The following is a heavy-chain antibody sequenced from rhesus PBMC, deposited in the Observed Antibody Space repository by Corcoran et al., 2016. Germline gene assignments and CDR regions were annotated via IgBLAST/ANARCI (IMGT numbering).Heavy chain of an antibody. Sequence: EVQLVESGGALAQPGGSLRLSCAASGFTFDDYAMHWVRQAPGKVLEWVSRISWNSGTIYYADSVKGRFTISRDNAKNSLFLQMDRLRAEDTAVYYCTRGYSYNYFDYWGQGVLVTVSS. CDR1: GFTFDDYA. J-gene: IGHJ4*01. CDR2: ISWNSGTI. CDR3: TRGYSYNYFDY. D-gene: IGHD5-12*01. V-gene: IGHV3-134*01.